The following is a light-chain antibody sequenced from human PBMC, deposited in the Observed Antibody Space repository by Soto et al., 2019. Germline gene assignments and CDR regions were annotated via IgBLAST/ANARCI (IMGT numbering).Light chain of an antibody. CDR3: QPRSNWIT. CDR2: GAS. V-gene: IGKV3-11*01. J-gene: IGKJ5*01. Sequence: EIVMTPSPATLSVSPGERATLSCRGSQCVSSNLAWYQQKPGQAPRLLIYGASSRATGIPDRFSGSGSGTDFTLTISSLEPEDFAVYYCQPRSNWITFGHVTRLETK. CDR1: QCVSSN.